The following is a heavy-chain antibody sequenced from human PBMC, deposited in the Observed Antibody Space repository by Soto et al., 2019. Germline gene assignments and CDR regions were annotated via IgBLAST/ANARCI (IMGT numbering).Heavy chain of an antibody. V-gene: IGHV4-31*03. D-gene: IGHD3-16*01. CDR2: IYASGST. J-gene: IGHJ6*02. Sequence: VQLQESGPGLVEPSQTLSLICSVSGASITSGGFHWNWVRQRPGKGLEWIGYIYASGSTYSKPSLASRFSFSFDTSKNHGPRRLITLTDADAGVYYCARDGGQYYYFAMAVWGQGTTVIVSS. CDR3: ARDGGQYYYFAMAV. CDR1: GASITSGGFH.